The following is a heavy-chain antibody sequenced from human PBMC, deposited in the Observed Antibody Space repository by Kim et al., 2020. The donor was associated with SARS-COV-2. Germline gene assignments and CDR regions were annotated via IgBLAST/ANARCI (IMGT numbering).Heavy chain of an antibody. CDR1: YY. D-gene: IGHD3-3*01. Sequence: YYCSSIHQHPGKGLEWIGYIYYSGSTYYNPSLKSRVTISVDTSKNQFSLKLSSVTAADTAVYYCARVLGAITIFGVVIVNWFDPWGQGTLV. V-gene: IGHV4-31*02. CDR2: IYYSGST. CDR3: ARVLGAITIFGVVIVNWFDP. J-gene: IGHJ5*02.